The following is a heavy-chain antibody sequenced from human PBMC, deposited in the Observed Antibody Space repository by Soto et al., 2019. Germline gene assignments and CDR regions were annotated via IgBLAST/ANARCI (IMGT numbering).Heavy chain of an antibody. Sequence: SVKVSCKASGGTFSSYAISWVLQAPGQGLEWMGGIIPIFGTANYAQKFQGRVTITADESTSTAYMELSSLRSEDTAVYYCARDYDSSGLPGPWGQGXLVTVYS. D-gene: IGHD3-22*01. CDR1: GGTFSSYA. V-gene: IGHV1-69*13. CDR3: ARDYDSSGLPGP. CDR2: IIPIFGTA. J-gene: IGHJ5*02.